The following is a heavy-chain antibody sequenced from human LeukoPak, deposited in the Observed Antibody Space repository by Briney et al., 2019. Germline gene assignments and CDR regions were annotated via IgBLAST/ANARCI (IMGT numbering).Heavy chain of an antibody. CDR1: GFTFDDYA. Sequence: PGGSLRLSCEASGFTFDDYAMHWIRQAPGKGLEWVSSISSSTSYIYYADSVKGRFTISKDNAKNSLYLQMNSLRAEDTAVYYCARAGGSTVSHSDYWGQGTLVTVSS. D-gene: IGHD4-17*01. CDR2: ISSSTSYI. CDR3: ARAGGSTVSHSDY. V-gene: IGHV3-21*01. J-gene: IGHJ4*02.